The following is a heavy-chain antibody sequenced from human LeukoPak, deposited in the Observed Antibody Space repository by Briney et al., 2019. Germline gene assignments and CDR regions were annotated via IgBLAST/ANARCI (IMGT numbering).Heavy chain of an antibody. V-gene: IGHV1-24*01. Sequence: ASVKVSCKVSGYTLTKLSMHWVRQAPGKGLEWMGGFDPEDGETIYAQKFQGRVTMTEDTSTDTAYMELSSLRSEDTAVYYCATGRHTAVAMDVWGKGTTVTVSS. CDR3: ATGRHTAVAMDV. CDR2: FDPEDGET. J-gene: IGHJ6*03. D-gene: IGHD6-19*01. CDR1: GYTLTKLS.